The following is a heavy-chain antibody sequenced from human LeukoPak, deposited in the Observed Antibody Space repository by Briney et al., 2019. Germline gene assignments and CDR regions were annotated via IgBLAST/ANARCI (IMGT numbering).Heavy chain of an antibody. CDR1: GYSFTSYW. V-gene: IGHV5-51*01. D-gene: IGHD6-13*01. J-gene: IGHJ5*02. CDR3: ACRDLTSTWSFP. Sequence: GESLKISCQGFGYSFTSYWIGWVRQMPGKGMEWMGVIYPGDSRIRYNPSFQGQVTISVDKSVSTAYLQWVSLKASDTAMYYCACRDLTSTWSFPWGQGTLVTVSS. CDR2: IYPGDSRI.